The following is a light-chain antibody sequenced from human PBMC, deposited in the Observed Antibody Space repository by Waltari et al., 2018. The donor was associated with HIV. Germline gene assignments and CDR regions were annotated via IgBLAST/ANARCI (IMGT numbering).Light chain of an antibody. CDR3: QQYGSSPLT. J-gene: IGKJ4*01. Sequence: EIVLTQSPGTLSLSPGERATLSCRASQSVSSNYLSWYQQKPGQAPRLLIYNASRRATGIPDRFSGSGSGTDFTLIISRLEPEDFVVYYCQQYGSSPLTFGGGTKVEIK. V-gene: IGKV3-20*01. CDR1: QSVSSNY. CDR2: NAS.